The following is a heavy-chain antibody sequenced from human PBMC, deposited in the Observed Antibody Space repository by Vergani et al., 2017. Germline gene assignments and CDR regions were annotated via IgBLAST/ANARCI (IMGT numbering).Heavy chain of an antibody. D-gene: IGHD3-16*02. V-gene: IGHV3-23*01. CDR1: GFTFSSYA. Sequence: EVQLLESGGGLVQPGGSLRLSCAASGFTFSSYAMSWVRQAPGKGLEWVSAISGSGGSTYYAVSVKGRFTISRDNSKNTLYLQMNSLRAEDTAVYYCAKTRRHYDYVWGSYRYVWFDPWGQGTLVTVSS. CDR2: ISGSGGST. J-gene: IGHJ5*02. CDR3: AKTRRHYDYVWGSYRYVWFDP.